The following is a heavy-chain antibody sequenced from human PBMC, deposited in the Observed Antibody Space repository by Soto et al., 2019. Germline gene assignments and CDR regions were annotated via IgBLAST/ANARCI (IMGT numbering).Heavy chain of an antibody. CDR2: ISSSSYT. J-gene: IGHJ4*02. CDR3: TGGQDNLAVNFDY. Sequence: PGGSLRLSCAASGFTFSSYAMSWVRQAPGKGLEWVSAISSSSYTHYADSVKGRFTISRDNAKNSLYLQMNSLRAEDMAVYYCTGGQDNLAVNFDYWGQGTPVTVSS. V-gene: IGHV3-21*04. D-gene: IGHD1-1*01. CDR1: GFTFSSYA.